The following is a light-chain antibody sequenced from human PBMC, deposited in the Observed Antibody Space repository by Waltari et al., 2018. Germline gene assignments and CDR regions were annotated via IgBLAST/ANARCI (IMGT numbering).Light chain of an antibody. CDR1: QSLSGDY. V-gene: IGKV3-20*01. J-gene: IGKJ5*01. Sequence: EIVLMQSPGTLSLSPGERVTLSCRASQSLSGDYVAWYQQKPGQAPRLLFYDVSRRATGVPDRFSASGSGTDFTLTISRLEPGDFAVYYCQQYGNSPFAFCQGTRLEIK. CDR3: QQYGNSPFA. CDR2: DVS.